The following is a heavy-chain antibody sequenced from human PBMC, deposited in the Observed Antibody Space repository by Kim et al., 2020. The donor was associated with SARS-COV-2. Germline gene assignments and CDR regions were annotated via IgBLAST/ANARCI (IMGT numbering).Heavy chain of an antibody. D-gene: IGHD3-22*01. V-gene: IGHV3-30*01. Sequence: VKGRCTISRDNSQHTLYLQMNSLRAEETAVYYCARVRYYDSSGYLGPFDYWGQGTLVTVSS. CDR3: ARVRYYDSSGYLGPFDY. J-gene: IGHJ4*02.